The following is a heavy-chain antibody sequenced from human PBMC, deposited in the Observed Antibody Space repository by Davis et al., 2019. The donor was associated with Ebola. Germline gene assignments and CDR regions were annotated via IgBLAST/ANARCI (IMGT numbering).Heavy chain of an antibody. D-gene: IGHD6-19*01. Sequence: GESLKISCAASGFSFSDFEMNWVRQAPGKRPEWISYISSRVNTMDYADSVKGRFTISRDNAKNLVYLDMNSLRAEDTALYYCARLEDSGWSHDYWGQGTLVTVSS. CDR1: GFSFSDFE. V-gene: IGHV3-48*03. CDR3: ARLEDSGWSHDY. CDR2: ISSRVNTM. J-gene: IGHJ4*02.